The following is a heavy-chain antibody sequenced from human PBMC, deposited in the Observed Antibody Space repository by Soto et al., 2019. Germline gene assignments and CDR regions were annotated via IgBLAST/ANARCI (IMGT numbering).Heavy chain of an antibody. V-gene: IGHV3-23*01. CDR1: GFTFSNYA. CDR2: ISGSGGTT. D-gene: IGHD6-19*01. CDR3: AKTPRQWLVYFDS. J-gene: IGHJ4*02. Sequence: EVQLLESGGGLVQPGGSLRLSCAASGFTFSNYAIAWVRQAPGKGLEWVSGISGSGGTTYYADSVKGRFTISRDNSKDTRHLQMNSLRAEDTAVYYCAKTPRQWLVYFDSWGQGALVTVSS.